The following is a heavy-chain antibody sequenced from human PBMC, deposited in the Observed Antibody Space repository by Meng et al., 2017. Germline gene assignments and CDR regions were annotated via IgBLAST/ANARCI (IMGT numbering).Heavy chain of an antibody. CDR3: ARVRYYYDSSGYYNASFDY. D-gene: IGHD3-22*01. CDR2: INPSGGST. CDR1: GYTFTSYY. J-gene: IGHJ4*02. Sequence: ASVKVSCKASGYTFTSYYMHWVRQAPGQGLEWMGIINPSGGSTSYAQKFQGRVTMTRDTSTSTVYMELRSLRSDDTAVYYCARVRYYYDSSGYYNASFDYWGQGTLVTGSS. V-gene: IGHV1-46*01.